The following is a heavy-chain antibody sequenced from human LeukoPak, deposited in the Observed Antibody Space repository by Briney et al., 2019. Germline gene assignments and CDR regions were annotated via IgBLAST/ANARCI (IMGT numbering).Heavy chain of an antibody. Sequence: ASVKVSCKASGGTFSSYAISWVRQAPGQGLEWVGGIIPMFGTAKYAQKFQGRVTITADISTSTAYVEVRSLRSEDTAVYYCARGADWQLLEYYYYYMDVWGKGTTVTVSS. CDR3: ARGADWQLLEYYYYYMDV. CDR1: GGTFSSYA. V-gene: IGHV1-69*06. CDR2: IIPMFGTA. D-gene: IGHD6-6*01. J-gene: IGHJ6*03.